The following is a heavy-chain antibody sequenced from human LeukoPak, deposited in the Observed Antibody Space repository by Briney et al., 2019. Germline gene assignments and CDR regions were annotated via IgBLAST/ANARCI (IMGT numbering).Heavy chain of an antibody. CDR2: IWYDGSNK. J-gene: IGHJ4*02. CDR1: GFTFSSYG. D-gene: IGHD3-10*01. V-gene: IGHV3-33*01. CDR3: ARENMVRGVRRFDY. Sequence: QPGRSLRLSCAASGFTFSSYGMYWVRQAPGKGLEWVAVIWYDGSNKYYADSVKGRFTISRDDSKNTLYLQMNSLRAEDTAVYYCARENMVRGVRRFDYWGQGTLVTVSS.